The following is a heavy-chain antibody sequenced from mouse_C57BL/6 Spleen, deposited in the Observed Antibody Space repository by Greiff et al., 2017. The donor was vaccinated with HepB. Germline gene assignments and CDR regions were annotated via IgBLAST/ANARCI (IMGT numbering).Heavy chain of an antibody. V-gene: IGHV5-12*01. CDR1: GFTFSDYY. CDR2: ISNGGGST. J-gene: IGHJ3*01. Sequence: EVKVVESGGGLVQPGGSLKLSCAASGFTFSDYYMYWVRQTPEKRLEWVAYISNGGGSTYYPDTVKGRFTISRDNAKNTLYLQMSRLKSEDTAMYYCARQALYYYGSSPFAYWGQGTLVTVSA. CDR3: ARQALYYYGSSPFAY. D-gene: IGHD1-1*01.